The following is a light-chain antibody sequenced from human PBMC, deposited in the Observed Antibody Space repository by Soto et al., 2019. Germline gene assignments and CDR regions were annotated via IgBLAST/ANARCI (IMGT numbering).Light chain of an antibody. J-gene: IGKJ1*01. CDR3: QQYGNSRT. Sequence: ESVITQSPATLSVSPGERATLSCRASQSINSNLAWYQQKPGQAPRLLIYGASSRATGIPDRFNGSGSGTDFTLTISRLEPEDFAVYYCQQYGNSRTFGQGSKVDI. CDR2: GAS. CDR1: QSINSN. V-gene: IGKV3-20*01.